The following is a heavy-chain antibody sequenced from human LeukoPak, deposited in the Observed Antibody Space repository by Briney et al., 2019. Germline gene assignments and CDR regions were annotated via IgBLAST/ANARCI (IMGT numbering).Heavy chain of an antibody. CDR3: ARCYYGSGSYSSADY. CDR2: ISSSSSTI. V-gene: IGHV3-48*04. J-gene: IGHJ4*02. CDR1: GFTFSSYS. D-gene: IGHD3-10*01. Sequence: GGSLRLSCAASGFTFSSYSMNWVRQAPGKGLEWVSYISSSSSTIYYADSVKGRFTISRDNAKNSLYLQMNSLRAEDTAVYHCARCYYGSGSYSSADYWGQGTLVTVSS.